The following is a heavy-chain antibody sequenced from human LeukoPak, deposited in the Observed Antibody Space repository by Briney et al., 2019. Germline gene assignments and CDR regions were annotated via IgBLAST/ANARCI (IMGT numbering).Heavy chain of an antibody. CDR2: INHSGST. D-gene: IGHD3-10*01. V-gene: IGHV4-34*01. CDR1: AGSFSGYY. CDR3: ARVLTYYGSTRYHP. Sequence: PSETLSLTCAVYAGSFSGYYWSWIRQPPGKGLEWIGEINHSGSTNYNPSLKSRVTISVDTSKNQFSLKLSSVTAADTAVYYCARVLTYYGSTRYHPWGQGTLVTVSS. J-gene: IGHJ5*02.